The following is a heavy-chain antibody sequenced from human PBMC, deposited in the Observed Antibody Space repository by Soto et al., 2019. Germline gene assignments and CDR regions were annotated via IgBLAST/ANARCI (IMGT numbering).Heavy chain of an antibody. V-gene: IGHV4-4*02. J-gene: IGHJ2*01. CDR3: ARDTKTASGQWYFDL. CDR2: ISHGGNT. CDR1: SDSIDSSDW. D-gene: IGHD1-26*01. Sequence: QAQLQESGPGLVKPSETLSLTCTVFSDSIDSSDWWNWVRQSPGRGLEWIGEISHGGNTNSNPSLMRRVTMSVDISYVQFSLSVNSVTAADTAVYYCARDTKTASGQWYFDLWGRGTLVTVSS.